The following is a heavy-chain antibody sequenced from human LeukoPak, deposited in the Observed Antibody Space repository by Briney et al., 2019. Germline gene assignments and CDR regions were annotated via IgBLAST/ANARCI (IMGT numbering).Heavy chain of an antibody. CDR3: ARASGAYSNYEGFNY. J-gene: IGHJ4*02. CDR1: GGSISSYY. Sequence: RASETLSLTCTVSGGSISSYYWSWIRQPPGKGQEWIGYIYYSGSTNYNPSLKSRVTISVDTSKNQFSLKLSSVTAADTAVYYCARASGAYSNYEGFNYWGQGTLVTVSS. D-gene: IGHD4-11*01. CDR2: IYYSGST. V-gene: IGHV4-59*01.